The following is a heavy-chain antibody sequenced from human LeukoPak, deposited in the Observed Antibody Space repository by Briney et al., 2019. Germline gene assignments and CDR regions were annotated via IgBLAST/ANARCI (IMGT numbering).Heavy chain of an antibody. CDR3: TRATGAGLIDY. J-gene: IGHJ4*02. D-gene: IGHD1-1*01. CDR1: GFTFDDYG. CDR2: ISSSSSYI. V-gene: IGHV3-21*04. Sequence: GGSLRLSCAASGFTFDDYGMNWVRQAPGKGLEWVSSISSSSSYIYYADSVKGRFTISRDNAKNSLYLQMNSLRAEDTAVYYCTRATGAGLIDYWGQGTLVTVSS.